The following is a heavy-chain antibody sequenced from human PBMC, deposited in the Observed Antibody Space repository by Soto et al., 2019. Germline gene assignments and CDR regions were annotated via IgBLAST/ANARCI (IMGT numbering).Heavy chain of an antibody. CDR2: ISGSGGST. CDR1: GFTFSSYA. D-gene: IGHD6-19*01. CDR3: ARRSSGWYFDY. Sequence: EVQVLESGGGLVQPGGSLRLSCAASGFTFSSYAMNWVRQAPGKGLEWVSVISGSGGSTYYADSVKGRFTISRDNSKNTLYLQMNSLRAEDTAVYYCARRSSGWYFDYWGRGTLVTVSS. V-gene: IGHV3-23*01. J-gene: IGHJ4*02.